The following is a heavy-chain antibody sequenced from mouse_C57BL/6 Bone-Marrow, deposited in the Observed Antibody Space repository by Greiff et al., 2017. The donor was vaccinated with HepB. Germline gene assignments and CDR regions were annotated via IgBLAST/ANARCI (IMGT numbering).Heavy chain of an antibody. V-gene: IGHV1-72*01. Sequence: QVQLQQPGAELVKPGASVKLSCKASGYTFTSYWMHWVKQRPGRGLEWIGRIDPNSGGTKYNEKFKSKATLTVDKPSSTAYMQLSSLTSEDSAVYYWARGPRADDYCDWFAYWGKGTLVTVSA. CDR1: GYTFTSYW. CDR2: IDPNSGGT. D-gene: IGHD2-3*01. CDR3: ARGPRADDYCDWFAY. J-gene: IGHJ3*01.